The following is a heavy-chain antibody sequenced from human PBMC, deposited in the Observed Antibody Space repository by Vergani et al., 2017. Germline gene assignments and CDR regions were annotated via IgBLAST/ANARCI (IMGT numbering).Heavy chain of an antibody. Sequence: QVQLVESGGGVVQTGRSLRLSCAASGFTFSSYGMHWVRPAPGKGLEWVAVISYDGSNKYYADSVKGRFTISRDNSKNTLYLQMNSLRAEDTAVYYCAKDLYDYGWGSLMDVWGQGTTVAVSS. CDR2: ISYDGSNK. CDR3: AKDLYDYGWGSLMDV. D-gene: IGHD3-16*01. V-gene: IGHV3-30*18. CDR1: GFTFSSYG. J-gene: IGHJ6*02.